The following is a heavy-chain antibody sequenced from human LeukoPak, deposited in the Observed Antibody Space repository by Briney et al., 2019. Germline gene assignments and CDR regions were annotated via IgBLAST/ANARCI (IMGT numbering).Heavy chain of an antibody. CDR3: AKDSTARSGDAFDI. J-gene: IGHJ3*02. Sequence: GRYLRLSCAASGFTFDDYAMHWVRQAPGKGLEWVSGISWNSGSIGYADSVKGRFTISRDNAKNSLYLQMNSLRAEDMALYYCAKDSTARSGDAFDIWGQGTMVTVSS. V-gene: IGHV3-9*03. D-gene: IGHD2-8*02. CDR1: GFTFDDYA. CDR2: ISWNSGSI.